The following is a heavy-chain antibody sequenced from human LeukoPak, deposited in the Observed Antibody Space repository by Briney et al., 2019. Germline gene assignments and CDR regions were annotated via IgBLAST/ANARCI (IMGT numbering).Heavy chain of an antibody. CDR1: GFTFSSYE. J-gene: IGHJ4*02. D-gene: IGHD5-18*01. CDR3: ARGSSGYSYGYDFDY. CDR2: ISSSGSTI. V-gene: IGHV3-48*03. Sequence: QTGGSLRLSCAASGFTFSSYEMNWVRQAPGKGLEWVSYISSSGSTIYYADSVKGRFTISRDNAKNTLYLQMNSLRAEDTAVYYCARGSSGYSYGYDFDYWGQGTLVTVSS.